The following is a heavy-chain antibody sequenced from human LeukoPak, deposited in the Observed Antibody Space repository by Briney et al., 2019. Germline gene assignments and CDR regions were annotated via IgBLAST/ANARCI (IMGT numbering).Heavy chain of an antibody. V-gene: IGHV3-7*01. CDR3: ARSRIGDY. D-gene: IGHD3-10*01. Sequence: PGGSLRLSCTVSGVTFSTYWMTWVRQAPGKGLEWVANIKQDGSEKYYVDSVKGRFTISRDNAKNSLYLQMNSLRAEDTAVYYCARSRIGDYWGQGTLVTVSS. J-gene: IGHJ4*02. CDR1: GVTFSTYW. CDR2: IKQDGSEK.